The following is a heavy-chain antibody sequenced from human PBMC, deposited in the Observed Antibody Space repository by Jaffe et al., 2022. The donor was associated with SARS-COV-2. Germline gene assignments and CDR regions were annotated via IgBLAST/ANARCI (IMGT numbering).Heavy chain of an antibody. D-gene: IGHD3-10*01. CDR1: GYTFTTYG. CDR2: ISAYNGNT. CDR3: VSERGAGEFAY. J-gene: IGHJ4*02. V-gene: IGHV1-18*01. Sequence: QVQVVQSGAEVKKPGASVKVSCKASGYTFTTYGISWVRQAPGQGLEWMGWISAYNGNTNYAQKLQGRVSLTRDTSTSTAYMELRSLTSDDTAVYFCVSERGAGEFAYWGQGTLITVSA.